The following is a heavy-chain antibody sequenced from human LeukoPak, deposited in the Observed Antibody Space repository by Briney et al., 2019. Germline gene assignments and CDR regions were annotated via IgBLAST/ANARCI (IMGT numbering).Heavy chain of an antibody. CDR2: IYYSGST. CDR1: GGSISSYD. CDR3: ARLTYYYDSSAYPPAFAI. V-gene: IGHV4-59*08. Sequence: KPSETLSLTCTVSGGSISSYDWSWIRQPPGKGLEWIGYIYYSGSTNYNPSLKSRVTISVDTSKNQFSLKLSSVTAADTAVYYCARLTYYYDSSAYPPAFAIWGQGAMVTVSS. J-gene: IGHJ3*02. D-gene: IGHD3-22*01.